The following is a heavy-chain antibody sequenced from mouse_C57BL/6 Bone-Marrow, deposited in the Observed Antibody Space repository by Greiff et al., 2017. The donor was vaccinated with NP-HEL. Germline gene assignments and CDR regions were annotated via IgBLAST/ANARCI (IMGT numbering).Heavy chain of an antibody. V-gene: IGHV5-15*01. Sequence: EVMLVESGGGLVQPGGSLKLSCAASGFTFSDYGMAWVRQAPRKGPEWVAFISNLAYSIYYADTVTGRFTISRENAKNTLYLEMSSLRSEDTAMYYCARHGTGTWAMDYWGQGTSVTVSS. J-gene: IGHJ4*01. CDR1: GFTFSDYG. D-gene: IGHD4-1*01. CDR3: ARHGTGTWAMDY. CDR2: ISNLAYSI.